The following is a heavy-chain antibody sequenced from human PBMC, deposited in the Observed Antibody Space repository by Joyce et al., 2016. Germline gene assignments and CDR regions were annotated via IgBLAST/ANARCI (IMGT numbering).Heavy chain of an antibody. J-gene: IGHJ4*02. D-gene: IGHD3-9*01. CDR3: ARGGTYYDIVTGYSHSDY. CDR2: IIPLSATP. Sequence: QVQLVQSGAEVKKPGSSVEVSCKVSGGTFSNYVINWIRQGPGQGLEWMGDIIPLSATPKYAQKFQGRLTITADESTTTVSMKLSSLRSEDTAVYYCARGGTYYDIVTGYSHSDYWGQGALVTVSS. V-gene: IGHV1-69*12. CDR1: GGTFSNYV.